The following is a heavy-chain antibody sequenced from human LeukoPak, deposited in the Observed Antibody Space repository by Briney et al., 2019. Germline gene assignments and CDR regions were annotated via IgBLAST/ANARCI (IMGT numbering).Heavy chain of an antibody. V-gene: IGHV3-33*01. D-gene: IGHD3-10*01. J-gene: IGHJ6*02. CDR2: IWYDGSNK. CDR3: ARGWGYYYGSGSPNSMDV. Sequence: GGSLRLSCAASGFTFSSYGMHWVRQAPGKGLEWVAVIWYDGSNKYYADSVKGRLTISRDNSKNTLYLQMNSLRAEDTAVYYCARGWGYYYGSGSPNSMDVWGQGTTVTVSS. CDR1: GFTFSSYG.